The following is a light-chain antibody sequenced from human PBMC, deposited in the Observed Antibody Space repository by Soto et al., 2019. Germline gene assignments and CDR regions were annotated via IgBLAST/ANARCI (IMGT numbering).Light chain of an antibody. CDR3: QQYGSSPMYT. V-gene: IGKV3-20*01. CDR2: GAS. CDR1: QSVSSSY. J-gene: IGKJ2*01. Sequence: ELVLTQSPGTLSLSPGERATLSCRASQSVSSSYLAWYQQKPGPAPRLLIYGASSRATGIPDRFSSSGYGTDFTLIISRLEPEDIAVYYCQQYGSSPMYTFGQGTKLKIK.